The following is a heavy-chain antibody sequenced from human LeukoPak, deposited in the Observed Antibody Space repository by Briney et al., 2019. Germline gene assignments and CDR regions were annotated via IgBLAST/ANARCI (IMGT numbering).Heavy chain of an antibody. CDR1: GYTFTGYY. Sequence: GASVTVSCKASGYTFTGYYMHWVRQAPGQGLEWMGWINPNSGGTNYAQKFQGRVTMTRDTSISTAYMELSRLRSDDTAVYYCARDHLLLWFGELYNWFDPWGQGTLVTVSS. D-gene: IGHD3-10*01. J-gene: IGHJ5*02. CDR2: INPNSGGT. V-gene: IGHV1-2*02. CDR3: ARDHLLLWFGELYNWFDP.